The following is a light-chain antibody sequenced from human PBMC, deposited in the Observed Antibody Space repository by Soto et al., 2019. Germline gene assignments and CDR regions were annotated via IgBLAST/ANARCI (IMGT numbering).Light chain of an antibody. CDR2: GAS. CDR1: QSITNY. V-gene: IGKV1-39*01. J-gene: IGKJ5*01. Sequence: DIQMTQSPSSLSASVGDRVTITCRASQSITNYLNWYQERPGKAPKLLIYGASRLQSGVPSRFSASGSATDFALTITSLQPEDFATYYCHQSYSNPPTFGQGTRLEIK. CDR3: HQSYSNPPT.